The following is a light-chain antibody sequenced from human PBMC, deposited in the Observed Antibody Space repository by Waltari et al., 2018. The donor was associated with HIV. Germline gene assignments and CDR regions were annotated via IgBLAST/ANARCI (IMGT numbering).Light chain of an antibody. Sequence: SYVLTQPPSVSVAPGQTARITCGGNNIGSKNVFWYQQKPGQAPVVVVYDYTDRPSGIPERVSGSASGNTATLTISRVEAGDEADYHCQVWDTGSDHVIFGGGTKLTVL. CDR1: NIGSKN. V-gene: IGLV3-21*02. J-gene: IGLJ2*01. CDR2: DYT. CDR3: QVWDTGSDHVI.